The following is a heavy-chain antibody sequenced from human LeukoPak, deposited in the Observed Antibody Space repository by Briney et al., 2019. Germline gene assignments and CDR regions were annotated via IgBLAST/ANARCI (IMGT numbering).Heavy chain of an antibody. CDR3: ATNYTAVSAFDS. Sequence: SETLSLTCTVSGGSINSYYWNWIRQPAGKGLEWIGHIQTSGSTKYNPSLKSRVTVSIDTSKSQFSLNLYSVTAADTAVYYCATNYTAVSAFDSWGQGTPVTVSS. J-gene: IGHJ4*02. CDR2: IQTSGST. D-gene: IGHD6-19*01. CDR1: GGSINSYY. V-gene: IGHV4-4*07.